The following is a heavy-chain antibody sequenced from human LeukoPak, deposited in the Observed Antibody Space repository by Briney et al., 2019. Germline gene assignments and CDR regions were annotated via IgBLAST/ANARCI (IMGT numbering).Heavy chain of an antibody. D-gene: IGHD5-12*01. Sequence: PSETLSLTCTVSGGSISSYYWSWIRQPPGKGREWIGYIYYSGSTNYNPSLKSRVTISVDTSKNQFSLKLSSVTAADTAVYYCARSGRGYSGYDWSYYYMDVWGKGTTVTVSS. CDR3: ARSGRGYSGYDWSYYYMDV. CDR2: IYYSGST. V-gene: IGHV4-59*01. CDR1: GGSISSYY. J-gene: IGHJ6*03.